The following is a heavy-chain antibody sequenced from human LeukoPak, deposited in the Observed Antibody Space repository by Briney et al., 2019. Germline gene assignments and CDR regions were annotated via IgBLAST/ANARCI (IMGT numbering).Heavy chain of an antibody. J-gene: IGHJ4*02. Sequence: APVKVSCKASGYTFTSYGISWVRQAPGQGLEWMGWISAYNGNTNYAQKLQGRVTMTTDTSTSTAYMELRSLRSDDTAVYYCARSKTYYYDSSGYYYFDYWGQGTLVTVSS. CDR1: GYTFTSYG. CDR3: ARSKTYYYDSSGYYYFDY. D-gene: IGHD3-22*01. V-gene: IGHV1-18*01. CDR2: ISAYNGNT.